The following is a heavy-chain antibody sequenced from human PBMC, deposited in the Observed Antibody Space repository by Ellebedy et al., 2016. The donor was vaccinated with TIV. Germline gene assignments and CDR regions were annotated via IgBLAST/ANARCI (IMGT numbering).Heavy chain of an antibody. J-gene: IGHJ1*01. D-gene: IGHD4-11*01. CDR2: IVPLLHIA. Sequence: AASVKVSCKASGGTFRSDAISWVRQAPGQGLEWMGRIVPLLHIANYAQKFQARATINADNSTNTVYMELSSLRAEDTAVYYCAKGGELTVTSLWGQGTLVIVSS. CDR3: AKGGELTVTSL. CDR1: GGTFRSDA. V-gene: IGHV1-69*04.